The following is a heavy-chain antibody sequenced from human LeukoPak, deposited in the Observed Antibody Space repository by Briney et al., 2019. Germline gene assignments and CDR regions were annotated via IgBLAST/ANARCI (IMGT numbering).Heavy chain of an antibody. J-gene: IGHJ4*02. Sequence: PGGSLRLSCAASGFTFSSYAMHWVRQAPGKGLEWVTVISYDGSNKYYADSVKGRFTISRDNSKNTLYLQMNSLRAEDTAVCYCARGWRGYYDSSGYVYGYWGQGTLVTVSS. CDR1: GFTFSSYA. CDR3: ARGWRGYYDSSGYVYGY. CDR2: ISYDGSNK. D-gene: IGHD3-22*01. V-gene: IGHV3-30-3*01.